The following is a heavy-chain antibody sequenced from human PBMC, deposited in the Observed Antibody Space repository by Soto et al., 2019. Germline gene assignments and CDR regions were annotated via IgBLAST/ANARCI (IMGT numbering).Heavy chain of an antibody. CDR1: GHLFNNHW. Sequence: EQLEQSGAEVKKPGESLKISCKGPGHLFNNHWIGWVRQTPGKGLEWMGLIFTRDSETKTSPSFQGHVSFSFDNSITTVYLQWTSLKATDTGIYFCARGYFDSGHGYDLWGQGTLVTVSS. CDR3: ARGYFDSGHGYDL. D-gene: IGHD3-10*01. V-gene: IGHV5-51*01. J-gene: IGHJ5*02. CDR2: IFTRDSET.